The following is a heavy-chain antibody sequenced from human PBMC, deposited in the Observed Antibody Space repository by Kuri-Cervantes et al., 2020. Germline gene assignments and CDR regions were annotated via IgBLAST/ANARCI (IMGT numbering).Heavy chain of an antibody. CDR2: INHSGST. CDR1: GGSFSGYY. CDR3: ARDGDLDAFDI. D-gene: IGHD3-10*01. V-gene: IGHV4-34*01. Sequence: ESLKISCAVYGGSFSGYYWSWIRQPPGKGLEWIGEINHSGSTNYNPSLKSRVTISVDTSKNQFSLKLSSVTAADTAVYYCARDGDLDAFDIWGQGTMVTVSS. J-gene: IGHJ3*02.